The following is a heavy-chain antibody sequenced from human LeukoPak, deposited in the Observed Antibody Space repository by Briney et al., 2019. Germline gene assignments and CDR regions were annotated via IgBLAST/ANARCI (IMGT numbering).Heavy chain of an antibody. CDR3: ARGRQEITMIVVVMSAASYYLDV. D-gene: IGHD3-22*01. V-gene: IGHV4-34*01. J-gene: IGHJ6*03. CDR2: INPSGTA. Sequence: SETLSLTCAVYGGSFNGYSWNWIRRPPGKGLEWIGEINPSGTANYNPSLKSRGSLSVDSSKNQFFLKLSSVTAADTAVYYCARGRQEITMIVVVMSAASYYLDVWGKGTTVAVS. CDR1: GGSFNGYS.